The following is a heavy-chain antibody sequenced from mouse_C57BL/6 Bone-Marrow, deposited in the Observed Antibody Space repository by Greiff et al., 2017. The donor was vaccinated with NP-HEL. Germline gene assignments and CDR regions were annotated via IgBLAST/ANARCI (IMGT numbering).Heavy chain of an antibody. CDR2: IYPRSGNT. J-gene: IGHJ4*01. V-gene: IGHV1-81*01. CDR1: GYTFTSYG. Sequence: VQLVESGAELARPGASVKLSCKASGYTFTSYGISWVKQRTGQGLEWIGEIYPRSGNTYYNEKFKGKATLTADKSSSTAYMELRSLTSEDSAVYFCARSRAYYSNYGYAMDYWGQGTSVTVSS. CDR3: ARSRAYYSNYGYAMDY. D-gene: IGHD2-5*01.